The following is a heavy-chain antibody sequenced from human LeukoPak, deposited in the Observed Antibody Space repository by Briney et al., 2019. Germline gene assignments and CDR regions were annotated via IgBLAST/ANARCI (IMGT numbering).Heavy chain of an antibody. V-gene: IGHV4-59*01. CDR2: IYYSGST. CDR1: GGSISSYY. Sequence: SETLSLTCTVSGGSISSYYWSWIRQPPGKGLEWIGYIYYSGSTNYNPSLKSRVTISVDTSKNQFSLKLSSVTAADMAVYYCARGGLIPYNWFDPWGQGTLVTVSS. CDR3: ARGGLIPYNWFDP. J-gene: IGHJ5*02. D-gene: IGHD2-2*02.